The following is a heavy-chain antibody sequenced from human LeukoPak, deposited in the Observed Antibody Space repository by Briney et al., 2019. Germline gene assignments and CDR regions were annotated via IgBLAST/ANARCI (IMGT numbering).Heavy chain of an antibody. J-gene: IGHJ3*02. CDR2: INSDGSST. CDR1: GFTLSSYW. Sequence: GGSLRLSCAASGFTLSSYWMHWVRQAPGKGLVWVSRINSDGSSTSYADSVKGRFTISRDNAKDTLYLQMNSLRAEDTAVYYCARVQGHPPNGLDIWGQGTMVTVSS. CDR3: ARVQGHPPNGLDI. V-gene: IGHV3-74*01. D-gene: IGHD2-8*01.